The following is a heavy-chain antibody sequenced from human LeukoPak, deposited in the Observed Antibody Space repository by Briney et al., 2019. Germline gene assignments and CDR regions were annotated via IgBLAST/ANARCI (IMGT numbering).Heavy chain of an antibody. CDR2: MNPNSGNT. CDR1: GYTFTSYD. J-gene: IGHJ4*02. V-gene: IGHV1-8*01. CDR3: ARDPYYDSSGYYPFYFDY. Sequence: ASVKVSCKASGYTFTSYDINWVRQATGQGLEWMGWMNPNSGNTGYAQKFQGRVTMTRNTSISTAYMELSSLRSEDTAVYYCARDPYYDSSGYYPFYFDYWGQGTLVTVSS. D-gene: IGHD3-22*01.